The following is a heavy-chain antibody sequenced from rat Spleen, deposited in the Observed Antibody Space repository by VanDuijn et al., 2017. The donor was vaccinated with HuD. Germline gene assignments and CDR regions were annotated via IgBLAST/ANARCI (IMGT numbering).Heavy chain of an antibody. CDR2: ISTGGGNT. CDR1: GFTFDNYY. J-gene: IGHJ4*01. D-gene: IGHD1-6*01. V-gene: IGHV5-25*01. CDR3: ASLMYTPDYLGVMDV. Sequence: EVQLVESDGGLVQPGRSMQLSCAASGFTFDNYYMAWVRQAPTKGLEWVASISTGGGNTYYRDSVKGRFTISRDNAKSTLYLQMDSLRSEDTATYYCASLMYTPDYLGVMDVWGQGASVTVSS.